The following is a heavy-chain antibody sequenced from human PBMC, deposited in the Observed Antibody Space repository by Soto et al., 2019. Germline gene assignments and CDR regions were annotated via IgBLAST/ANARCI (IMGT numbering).Heavy chain of an antibody. CDR2: VSYDGSNK. D-gene: IGHD3-22*01. Sequence: GGSLRLSCAASGFTFSSYAMHWVRQAPGKGLEWVAVVSYDGSNKYYADSVKGRFTISRDNSKNTLYLQMNSLRAEDTAVYYCARDPVSMIVVVISAFDIWGQGTMVTVSS. CDR3: ARDPVSMIVVVISAFDI. CDR1: GFTFSSYA. J-gene: IGHJ3*02. V-gene: IGHV3-30-3*01.